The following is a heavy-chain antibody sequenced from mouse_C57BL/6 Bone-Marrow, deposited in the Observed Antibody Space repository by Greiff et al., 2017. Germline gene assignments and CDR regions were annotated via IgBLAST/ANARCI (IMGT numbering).Heavy chain of an antibody. CDR2: IYPGDGDT. J-gene: IGHJ4*01. CDR1: GYAFSSSW. CDR3: ARLGAYYSSYDAMDY. Sequence: VQLQQSGPELVKPGASVKISCKASGYAFSSSWMNWVKQRPGKGLEWIGRIYPGDGDTNYNGKFKGKATLTADKSSSTAYMQLSSLTSEDSAVYFCARLGAYYSSYDAMDYWGQGTSVTVSS. V-gene: IGHV1-82*01. D-gene: IGHD2-5*01.